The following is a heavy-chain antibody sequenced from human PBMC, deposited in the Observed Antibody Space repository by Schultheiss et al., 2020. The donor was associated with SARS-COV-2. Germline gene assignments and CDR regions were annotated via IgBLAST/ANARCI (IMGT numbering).Heavy chain of an antibody. CDR3: ARHHYSDYDLEGYNWFDP. CDR2: IYPGDSET. J-gene: IGHJ5*02. CDR1: GYSFTSYW. V-gene: IGHV5-51*01. Sequence: GESLKISCKGSGYSFTSYWIGWVRQMPGKGLEWMGIIYPGDSETRYSPSFQGQVTISADKSISTAYLQWSSLKASDTAMYYCARHHYSDYDLEGYNWFDPWGQGTLVTVSS. D-gene: IGHD5-12*01.